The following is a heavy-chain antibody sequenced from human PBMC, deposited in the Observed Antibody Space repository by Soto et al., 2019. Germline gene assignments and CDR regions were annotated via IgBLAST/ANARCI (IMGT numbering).Heavy chain of an antibody. CDR3: TTDGRTGWRCYYDSSGYYYHYYGMDV. CDR1: GFTFSNAW. J-gene: IGHJ6*02. CDR2: SKSKTDGGTT. V-gene: IGHV3-15*07. D-gene: IGHD3-22*01. Sequence: GGSLRLSCAVSGFTFSNAWMNWVRMAPGKGLEWVGRSKSKTDGGTTDYAAPVNGRFTISRHDSKHILDLQRNSTKPDDTAVYYCTTDGRTGWRCYYDSSGYYYHYYGMDVWGQGTTVTVSS.